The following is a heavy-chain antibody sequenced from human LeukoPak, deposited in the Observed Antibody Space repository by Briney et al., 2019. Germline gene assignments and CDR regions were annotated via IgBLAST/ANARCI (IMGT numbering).Heavy chain of an antibody. Sequence: GASVKVSCKASGYTFTGYYMHWVRQAPGQELEWMGWINPNSGGTNYAQKFQGRVTMTRDTSISTAYMELSRLRSDDTAVYYCARDLLRYFDWLYYYYYGMDVWGQGTTVTVSS. D-gene: IGHD3-9*01. V-gene: IGHV1-2*02. CDR1: GYTFTGYY. CDR3: ARDLLRYFDWLYYYYYGMDV. J-gene: IGHJ6*02. CDR2: INPNSGGT.